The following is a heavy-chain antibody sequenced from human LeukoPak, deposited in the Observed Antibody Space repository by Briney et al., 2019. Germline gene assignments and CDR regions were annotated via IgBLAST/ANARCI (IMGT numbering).Heavy chain of an antibody. CDR3: AKEPRVATIEIFDY. Sequence: GGSLRLSCAASGFTFSSYAMSWVRQAPGKGLEWVSSISGGGAATYYADSVKGRFTISRDNSKNTVHLQMNSLRAEDTAVYYCAKEPRVATIEIFDYWGQGTLVTVSS. J-gene: IGHJ4*02. D-gene: IGHD5-12*01. CDR2: ISGGGAAT. CDR1: GFTFSSYA. V-gene: IGHV3-23*01.